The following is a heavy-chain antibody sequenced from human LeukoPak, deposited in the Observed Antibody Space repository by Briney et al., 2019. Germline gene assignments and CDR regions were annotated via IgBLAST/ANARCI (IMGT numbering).Heavy chain of an antibody. CDR3: AGEASYGAYVGAFDI. CDR2: IIPIFGTA. Sequence: SVKVSCKASGGTFSSYAISWVRQAPGQGLEWMGGIIPIFGTANYAQKFQGRVTITADKSTSTAYMELSSLRSEDTAVYYCAGEASYGAYVGAFDIWGQGTMVTVSS. J-gene: IGHJ3*02. V-gene: IGHV1-69*06. CDR1: GGTFSSYA. D-gene: IGHD4-17*01.